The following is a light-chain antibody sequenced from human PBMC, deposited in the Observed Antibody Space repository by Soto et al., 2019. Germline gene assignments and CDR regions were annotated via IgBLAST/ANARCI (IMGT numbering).Light chain of an antibody. Sequence: DIQMTQSPSSLSASVGDRVTITCRARQSISSYLNWYQLKPGKAPKLLIYAASNFESGVPPRFSCSGSGTDFTLTISSLQPEDFATYYCQQSDSIPPTFGGGTKVEIK. CDR3: QQSDSIPPT. J-gene: IGKJ4*01. CDR1: QSISSY. V-gene: IGKV1-39*01. CDR2: AAS.